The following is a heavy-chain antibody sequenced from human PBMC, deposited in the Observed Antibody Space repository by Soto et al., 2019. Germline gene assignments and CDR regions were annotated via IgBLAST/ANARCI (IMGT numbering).Heavy chain of an antibody. D-gene: IGHD1-26*01. CDR3: ARPFIVGATPELYYGMDV. Sequence: SVKVSCKASGGTFSSYAISWVRQAPGQGLEWMGGIIPIFGTANYAQKFRGRVTITADESTSTAYMELSSLRSEDTAVYHCARPFIVGATPELYYGMDVWGQGTTVTVSS. CDR1: GGTFSSYA. CDR2: IIPIFGTA. J-gene: IGHJ6*02. V-gene: IGHV1-69*13.